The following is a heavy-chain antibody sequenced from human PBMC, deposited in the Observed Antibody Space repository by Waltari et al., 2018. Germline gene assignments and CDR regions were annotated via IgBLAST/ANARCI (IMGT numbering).Heavy chain of an antibody. J-gene: IGHJ6*02. CDR2: IIPIFGTA. CDR1: GGTFSSYA. D-gene: IGHD1-7*01. V-gene: IGHV1-69*15. Sequence: KKPGSSVKVSCKASGGTFSSYAISWVRQAPGQGLEWMGRIIPIFGTANYAQKLQGRVTITADESTSTAYMELNSLRSEDTAVYYCARTGTDYYYYGMDVWGQGTTVTVSS. CDR3: ARTGTDYYYYGMDV.